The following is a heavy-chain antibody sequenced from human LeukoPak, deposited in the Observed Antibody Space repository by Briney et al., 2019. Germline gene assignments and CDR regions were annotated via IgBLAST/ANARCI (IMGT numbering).Heavy chain of an antibody. CDR1: GGSISSYY. J-gene: IGHJ4*02. CDR2: IYTSGST. D-gene: IGHD3-22*01. Sequence: PSETLSLTCTVSGGSISSYYWSWIRQPAGKGPEWIGRIYTSGSTNYNPSLKSRVTMSVDTSKNQFSLKLSSVTAADTAVYYCARDSGDSSGYYYYFDYWGQGTLVTVSS. V-gene: IGHV4-4*07. CDR3: ARDSGDSSGYYYYFDY.